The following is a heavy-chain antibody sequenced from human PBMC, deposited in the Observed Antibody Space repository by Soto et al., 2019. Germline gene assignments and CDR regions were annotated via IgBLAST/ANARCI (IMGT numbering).Heavy chain of an antibody. D-gene: IGHD2-2*01. Sequence: QVQLVQSGAEVKKPGSSVKVSCKASGGTFSSYAISWVRQAPGQGLEWMGGIIPIFGTANYAQKFQGRVTIAADESTSTAYRELSSLRSEDTAVYYCAREGYCSSTSCQYYYYGMDVWGQGTTVTVSS. CDR3: AREGYCSSTSCQYYYYGMDV. CDR1: GGTFSSYA. CDR2: IIPIFGTA. J-gene: IGHJ6*02. V-gene: IGHV1-69*01.